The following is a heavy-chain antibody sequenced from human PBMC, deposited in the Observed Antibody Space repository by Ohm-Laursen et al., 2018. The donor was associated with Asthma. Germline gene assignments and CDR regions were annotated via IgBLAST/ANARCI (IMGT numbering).Heavy chain of an antibody. D-gene: IGHD6-19*01. J-gene: IGHJ6*02. V-gene: IGHV3-30*03. CDR1: GFTFSSYG. CDR2: ISYDGSNK. Sequence: SLRLSCTASGFTFSSYGMHWVRQAPGKGLEWVAVISYDGSNKYYADSVKGRFTISRDNSKNTLYLQMNSLRAEDTAVYYCARGGSSGWPYYYYGMDVWGQGTTVTVSS. CDR3: ARGGSSGWPYYYYGMDV.